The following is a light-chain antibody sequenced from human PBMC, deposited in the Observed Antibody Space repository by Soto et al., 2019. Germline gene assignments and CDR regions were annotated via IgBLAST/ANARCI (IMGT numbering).Light chain of an antibody. CDR1: QSVTSNY. J-gene: IGKJ1*01. V-gene: IGKV3-20*01. CDR3: QHYGRSPPSWT. CDR2: EAS. Sequence: EIVLTQSPGTLSLSPGERATLSCRASQSVTSNYLAWYQQKPGQPPRLLISEASSEATGIPDRFTGSGSGTDFTLTIGSLKPEDFAVYYCQHYGRSPPSWTFGQGTKVEIK.